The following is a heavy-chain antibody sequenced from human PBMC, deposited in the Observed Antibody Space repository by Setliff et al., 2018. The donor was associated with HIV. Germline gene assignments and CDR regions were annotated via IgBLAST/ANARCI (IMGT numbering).Heavy chain of an antibody. V-gene: IGHV4-34*01. CDR2: ITHSGRT. Sequence: NPSETLSLTCAVYGGSFSDNYWSWIRQSPGKGLEWIGEITHSGRTNYNPSLESRVTTSVDTSKKQFSLRLTSVTAADTAVYHCARVFRPSSSWYYNYFDPWGQGTLVTVSS. J-gene: IGHJ5*02. CDR1: GGSFSDNY. D-gene: IGHD6-13*01. CDR3: ARVFRPSSSWYYNYFDP.